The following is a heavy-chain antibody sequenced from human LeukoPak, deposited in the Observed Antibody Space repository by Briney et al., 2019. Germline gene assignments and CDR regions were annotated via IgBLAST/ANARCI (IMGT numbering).Heavy chain of an antibody. CDR1: GFTFRSYW. J-gene: IGHJ4*02. CDR2: INEDGSKT. D-gene: IGHD2-15*01. V-gene: IGHV3-7*01. Sequence: GGSLRLSFVGSGFTFRSYWLGWVRQAPGKGREGLAHINEDGSKTYYVDSVKGRFTVSRDNAENSLYLQMNSLRAEDTAVYYCARDATRGGDFDSWGQGTLVTVSS. CDR3: ARDATRGGDFDS.